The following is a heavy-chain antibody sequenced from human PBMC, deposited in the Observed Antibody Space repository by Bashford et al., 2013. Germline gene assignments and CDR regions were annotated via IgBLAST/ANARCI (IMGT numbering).Heavy chain of an antibody. CDR3: ARSPYSSGRPGYFDY. D-gene: IGHD6-19*01. Sequence: GSLRLSCAASGFTFSSYAMHWVRQAPGKGLEYVSAISSNGGSTYYADSVKGRFTISRDNSKNTLYLQMGSLRAEDMAVYYCARSPYSSGRPGYFDYWGQGTLVTVSS. J-gene: IGHJ4*02. V-gene: IGHV3-64*02. CDR2: ISSNGGST. CDR1: GFTFSSYA.